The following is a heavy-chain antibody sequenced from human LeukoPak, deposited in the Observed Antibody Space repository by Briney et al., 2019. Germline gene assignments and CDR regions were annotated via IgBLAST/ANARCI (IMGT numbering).Heavy chain of an antibody. J-gene: IGHJ4*02. Sequence: ASVKVSCKASGYTFTGYYMHWVRQAPGQGLEWMGWINPNSGGTNYAQKFQGRVTMTRVTSISTAYMELSRLRSDDTAVYYCARVIVVVPAAIGGMGYFDYWGQGTLVTVSS. V-gene: IGHV1-2*02. CDR1: GYTFTGYY. CDR3: ARVIVVVPAAIGGMGYFDY. D-gene: IGHD2-2*02. CDR2: INPNSGGT.